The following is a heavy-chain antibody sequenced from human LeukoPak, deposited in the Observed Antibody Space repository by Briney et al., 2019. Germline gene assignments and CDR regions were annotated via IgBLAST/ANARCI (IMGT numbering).Heavy chain of an antibody. D-gene: IGHD1-1*01. CDR3: ARELISTTWRGNRSYFDL. J-gene: IGHJ2*01. CDR1: GFIFSSYG. Sequence: PGGSLRLSCAASGFIFSSYGMHWVRQAPGKGLEWVAVIWYDGSNKYYADSVKGRFTISRDNSKNTLYLQMNSLRAEDTAVYYCARELISTTWRGNRSYFDLWGRGTLVTVSS. V-gene: IGHV3-33*01. CDR2: IWYDGSNK.